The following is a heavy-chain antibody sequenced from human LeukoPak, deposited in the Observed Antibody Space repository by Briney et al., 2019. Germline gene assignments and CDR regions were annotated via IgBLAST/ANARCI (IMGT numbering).Heavy chain of an antibody. Sequence: GGSLRLSCAASGFTFSNAWMSWVRQAPGKGLEWVGRIKSKTDGGTTDYAAPVKGRFTISRDDSKNTLYLQMNSLKTEDTAVYYCSIDYYDSSGYSPSTLGYFDLWGRGTLVTVSS. CDR1: GFTFSNAW. D-gene: IGHD3-22*01. V-gene: IGHV3-15*01. J-gene: IGHJ2*01. CDR2: IKSKTDGGTT. CDR3: SIDYYDSSGYSPSTLGYFDL.